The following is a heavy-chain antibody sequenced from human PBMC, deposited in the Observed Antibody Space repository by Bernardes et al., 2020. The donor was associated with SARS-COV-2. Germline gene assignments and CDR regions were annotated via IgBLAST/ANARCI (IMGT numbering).Heavy chain of an antibody. V-gene: IGHV4-59*01. Sequence: SETLSLTRSVSGDSIGGYYWSWIRQPPGKGLEWIGFIYYTGSTNYNPSLKSRVTISVDTSKGLFSLNLSSVTAADTAVYYCARTGTTTLTDFGRFDYWAQGTLVTVSS. J-gene: IGHJ4*02. CDR1: GDSIGGYY. CDR3: ARTGTTTLTDFGRFDY. D-gene: IGHD1-7*01. CDR2: IYYTGST.